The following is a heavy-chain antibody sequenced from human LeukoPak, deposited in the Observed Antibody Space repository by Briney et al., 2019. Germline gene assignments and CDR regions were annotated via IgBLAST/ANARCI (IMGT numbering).Heavy chain of an antibody. CDR2: ISSSSNTI. D-gene: IGHD4-23*01. CDR3: ARDHSVRWYHSDY. J-gene: IGHJ4*02. V-gene: IGHV3-48*01. CDR1: GSTFSSYS. Sequence: GGSLRLSCAASGSTFSSYSMNWVRQAPGKGLEWVSYISSSSNTIYYADSVKGRFTISRDNAKNSLYLQMNSLRAEDTAVYYCARDHSVRWYHSDYWGQGTLVTVSS.